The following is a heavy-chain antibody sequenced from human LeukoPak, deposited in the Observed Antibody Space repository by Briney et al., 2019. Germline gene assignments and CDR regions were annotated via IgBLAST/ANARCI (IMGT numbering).Heavy chain of an antibody. CDR3: ARGGLKWELPLY. D-gene: IGHD1-26*01. Sequence: GGSLRLSCAASGFTFSSYAMSWVRQAPGKGLEWVSAISGSGGSTYYADSVKGRFTISRDNSKNTLYLQMNSLRAEDTAVYYCARGGLKWELPLYWGQGTLVTVSS. CDR1: GFTFSSYA. J-gene: IGHJ4*02. V-gene: IGHV3-23*01. CDR2: ISGSGGST.